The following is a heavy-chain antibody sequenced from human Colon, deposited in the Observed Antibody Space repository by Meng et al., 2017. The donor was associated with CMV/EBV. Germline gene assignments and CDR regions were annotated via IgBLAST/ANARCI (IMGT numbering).Heavy chain of an antibody. D-gene: IGHD5-18*01. Sequence: FSLSTYWMHWVRQAPGEGLVWVPRINSDGSTTNYADSVKGRFTISRDNAKNTLYLQMNSLRAEDTAVYYCARGKFQSVGIVYSYFDPWGQGALVTVSS. J-gene: IGHJ5*02. CDR1: FSLSTYW. CDR2: INSDGSTT. V-gene: IGHV3-74*01. CDR3: ARGKFQSVGIVYSYFDP.